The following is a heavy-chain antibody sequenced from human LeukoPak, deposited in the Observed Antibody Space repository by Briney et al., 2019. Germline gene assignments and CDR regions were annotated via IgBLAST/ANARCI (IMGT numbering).Heavy chain of an antibody. CDR1: GLTFTYYA. J-gene: IGHJ6*02. D-gene: IGHD6-19*01. Sequence: GGSLRLSCTASGLTFTYYAMTWVRQAPGKGLEWVSLISGSGGSAKYADSVKGRFTISRDNSKNTLFLQMSSLREADTAIYYCAKLGSRGCNARGVWGRGTPVTV. CDR3: AKLGSRGCNARGV. V-gene: IGHV3-23*01. CDR2: ISGSGGSA.